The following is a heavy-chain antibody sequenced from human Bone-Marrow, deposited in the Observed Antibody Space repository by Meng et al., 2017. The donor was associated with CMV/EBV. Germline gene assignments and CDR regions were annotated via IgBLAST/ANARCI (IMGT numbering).Heavy chain of an antibody. CDR3: AAVVGRHLINSGLVLGFDY. CDR2: MNPNSGNT. D-gene: IGHD6-25*01. V-gene: IGHV1-8*01. Sequence: ASVKVSCKASGYTFTSYDINWVRQATGQGLEWMGWMNPNSGNTGYAQKFQGRVTMTRNTSISTAYMELSSLRSEDTAIYYCAAVVGRHLINSGLVLGFDYWGQGSLVTVSS. CDR1: GYTFTSYD. J-gene: IGHJ4*02.